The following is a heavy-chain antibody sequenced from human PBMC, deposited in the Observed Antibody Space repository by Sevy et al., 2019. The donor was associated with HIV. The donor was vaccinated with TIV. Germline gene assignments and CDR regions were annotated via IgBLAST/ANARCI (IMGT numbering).Heavy chain of an antibody. V-gene: IGHV4-34*01. CDR3: ARGLSEFYY. J-gene: IGHJ4*02. CDR2: IIHSGST. Sequence: SETLSLTCAVYGESFSGYYWSWIRQPPGKGLEWIGEIIHSGSTIYNPSLKSRVTISVDTSKNQFSLKLSSVTAADTAVYYCARGLSEFYYWGQGTLVTVSS. CDR1: GESFSGYY.